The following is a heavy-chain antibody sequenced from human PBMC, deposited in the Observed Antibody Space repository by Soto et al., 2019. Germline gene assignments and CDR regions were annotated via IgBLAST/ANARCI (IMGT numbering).Heavy chain of an antibody. CDR3: ARWWDGENWNYDYYYYGMDV. Sequence: PSETLSLTCAVSGGSISSSNWWSWVRQPPGKGLEWIGEIYHSGSTNYNPSLKSRVTISVDKSKNQFSLKLSSVTAADTAVYYCARWWDGENWNYDYYYYGMDVWGQGTTVTVSS. CDR1: GGSISSSNW. V-gene: IGHV4-4*02. D-gene: IGHD1-7*01. CDR2: IYHSGST. J-gene: IGHJ6*02.